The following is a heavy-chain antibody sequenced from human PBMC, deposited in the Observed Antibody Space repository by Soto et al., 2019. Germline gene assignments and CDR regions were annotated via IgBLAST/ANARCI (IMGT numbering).Heavy chain of an antibody. V-gene: IGHV4-59*08. D-gene: IGHD3-9*01. CDR2: IYYRGNT. Sequence: SETLSLTCTVSGGSTGTYYWSWIRQPPGKGLEWIGYIYYRGNTDYNPSLRSRVTISLDTPKNQFSLKLSSVTAADTAVYYCARHPGYYDILTGYTTYYFDYWGQGILVTVSS. CDR1: GGSTGTYY. CDR3: ARHPGYYDILTGYTTYYFDY. J-gene: IGHJ4*02.